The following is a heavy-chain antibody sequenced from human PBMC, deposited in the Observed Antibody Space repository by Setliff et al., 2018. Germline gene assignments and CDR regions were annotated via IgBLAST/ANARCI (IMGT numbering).Heavy chain of an antibody. V-gene: IGHV4-39*01. CDR2: IYYRGDT. J-gene: IGHJ4*02. Sequence: SETLSLPCTVSGGSISSGVYYWAWIRQPPGKGLEWMGRIYYRGDTYYHASLKSRLTLSVDTSKNQVSLNLRSVTAADTAVYYCARTGTYRYFYYWGQGTQVTVSS. CDR3: ARTGTYRYFYY. CDR1: GGSISSGVYY. D-gene: IGHD1-1*01.